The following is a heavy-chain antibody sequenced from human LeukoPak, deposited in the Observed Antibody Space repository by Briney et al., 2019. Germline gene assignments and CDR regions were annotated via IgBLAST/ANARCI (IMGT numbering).Heavy chain of an antibody. CDR3: AKDTSIGRYCTNGVCSPFDY. J-gene: IGHJ4*02. Sequence: GGSLRLSCAGSGFTFSSYAMSWVRQAPGKGLERVSAISDTGATTYDADSVKGRFTISRDNSRSTLYLQMNSLRAEDTALYYCAKDTSIGRYCTNGVCSPFDYWGQGTLVTVSS. CDR2: ISDTGATT. CDR1: GFTFSSYA. D-gene: IGHD2-8*01. V-gene: IGHV3-23*01.